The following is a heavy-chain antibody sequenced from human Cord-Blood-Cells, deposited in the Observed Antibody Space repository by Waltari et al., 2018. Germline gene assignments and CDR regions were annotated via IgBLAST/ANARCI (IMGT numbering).Heavy chain of an antibody. CDR3: ARVGRCSSTSCYWYFAL. CDR2: IYHSGIT. J-gene: IGHJ2*01. D-gene: IGHD2-2*01. V-gene: IGHV4-38-2*02. Sequence: QVQLQESGPGLVKPSETLSLTCTVSGYSISSGYYWGWIRQPPGKGRGWIGSIYHSGITYYSPALKGRVTISVATSKNQCSLKLSSVTAADTAVYYCARVGRCSSTSCYWYFALWGRGTLVTVSS. CDR1: GYSISSGYY.